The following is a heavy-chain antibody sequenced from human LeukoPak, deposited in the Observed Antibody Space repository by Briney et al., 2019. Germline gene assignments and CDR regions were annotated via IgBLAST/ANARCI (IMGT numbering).Heavy chain of an antibody. CDR1: GLTFRGSW. CDR3: ARRRGGSSEVDF. CDR2: IHSSGST. J-gene: IGHJ4*02. V-gene: IGHV4-34*01. Sequence: PGGSLRLSCAVSGLTFRGSWMSWVRQPPGKGLEWIGNIHSSGSTYYNPSLKSRVTISVDTSKNQFSLKLSSVTAADTAVYYCARRRGGSSEVDFWGQGTLVTVSS. D-gene: IGHD6-6*01.